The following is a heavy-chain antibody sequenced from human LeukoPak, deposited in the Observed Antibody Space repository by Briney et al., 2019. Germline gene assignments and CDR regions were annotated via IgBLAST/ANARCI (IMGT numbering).Heavy chain of an antibody. CDR2: INPNSGGT. CDR1: GYTFTAYY. D-gene: IGHD2-15*01. V-gene: IGHV1-2*05. CDR3: AIAGSGSDAYDI. J-gene: IGHJ3*02. Sequence: GASVKVSCKASGYTFTAYYIHWVRQAPGQGLEWMGRINPNSGGTSYAQKFQGRVTMTRDTSISTAYMELSRLRSDDTGVYYCAIAGSGSDAYDIWGQGTTVTVSS.